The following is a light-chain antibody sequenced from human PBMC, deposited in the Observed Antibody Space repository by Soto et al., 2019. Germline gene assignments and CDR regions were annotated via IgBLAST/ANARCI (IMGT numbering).Light chain of an antibody. CDR1: QSINAW. CDR2: DVS. J-gene: IGKJ1*01. V-gene: IGKV1-5*01. CDR3: QQYHRYSP. Sequence: DIHMTLAASTLSASVSDRVTLTCRASQSINAWLAWYQQKPGKAPKLLIYDVSTLASGVPSRFSGSASGTEFTLTISNLESEDFASYYCQQYHRYSPFGQVSKV.